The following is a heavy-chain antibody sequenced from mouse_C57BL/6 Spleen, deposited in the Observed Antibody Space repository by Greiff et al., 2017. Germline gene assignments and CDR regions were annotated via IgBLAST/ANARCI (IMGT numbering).Heavy chain of an antibody. D-gene: IGHD1-1*01. CDR1: GYSITSGYY. J-gene: IGHJ3*01. CDR2: ISYDGSN. Sequence: ESGPGLVKPSQSLSLTCSVTGYSITSGYYWNWIRQFPGNKLEWMGYISYDGSNNYNPSLKNRISITRDTSKNQFFLKLNSVTTEDTATYYCARGRYGSMRAWFAYWGQGTLVTVSA. CDR3: ARGRYGSMRAWFAY. V-gene: IGHV3-6*01.